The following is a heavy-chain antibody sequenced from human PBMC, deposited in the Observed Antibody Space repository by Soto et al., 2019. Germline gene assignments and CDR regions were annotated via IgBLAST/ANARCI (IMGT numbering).Heavy chain of an antibody. CDR1: GFTVSSNH. D-gene: IGHD5-18*01. CDR2: IYHGGNT. Sequence: VQLVESGGGLIQPGGSLRLSCAASGFTVSSNHMTWIRQAPGRGPEWVSTIYHGGNTYYADSVKGRFAISRDNSKNMLYLQMNSLRAEDTAVYYCASGVDTAKDGYWGRGTLVTVSS. J-gene: IGHJ4*02. CDR3: ASGVDTAKDGY. V-gene: IGHV3-53*01.